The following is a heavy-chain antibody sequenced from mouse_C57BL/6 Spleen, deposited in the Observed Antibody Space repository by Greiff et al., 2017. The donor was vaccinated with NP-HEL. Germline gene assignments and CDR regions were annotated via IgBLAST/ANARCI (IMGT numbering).Heavy chain of an antibody. V-gene: IGHV1-19*01. D-gene: IGHD1-1*01. CDR2: INPYNGGT. Sequence: EVQLQQSGPVLVKPGASVKMSCKASGYTFTDYYMNWVKQSHGKSLEWIGVINPYNGGTSYNQKFKGKATLTVDKSSSTAYMELNSLTSEDSAVYYCARSGTTVEGDYWGQGTTLTVSS. CDR3: ARSGTTVEGDY. J-gene: IGHJ2*01. CDR1: GYTFTDYY.